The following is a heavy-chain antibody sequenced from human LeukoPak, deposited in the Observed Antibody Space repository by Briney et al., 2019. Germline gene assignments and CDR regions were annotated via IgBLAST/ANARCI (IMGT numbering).Heavy chain of an antibody. D-gene: IGHD6-13*01. V-gene: IGHV4-39*07. CDR2: INHSGST. CDR3: AKVGVGQQLVRGYFDY. Sequence: SETLSLTCTVSGGSISSGGYYWSWIRQPPGKGLEWIGEINHSGSTNYNPSLKSRVTISVDTSKNQFSLKLSSVTAADTAVYYCAKVGVGQQLVRGYFDYWGQGTLVTVSS. J-gene: IGHJ4*02. CDR1: GGSISSGGYY.